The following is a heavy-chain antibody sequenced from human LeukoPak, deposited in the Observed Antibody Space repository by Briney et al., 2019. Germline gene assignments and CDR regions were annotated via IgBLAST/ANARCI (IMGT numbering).Heavy chain of an antibody. J-gene: IGHJ5*02. V-gene: IGHV3-7*01. Sequence: GGSLRLSCAASGFRFTTYWMSWVRQAPGKGLEWVANIKQDGTEKYYVDSVKGRFTISRDNAKNSLYLQMNSLRAEDTAVYYCAGVANWFDPWGQGTLVTVSS. D-gene: IGHD3-10*01. CDR3: AGVANWFDP. CDR2: IKQDGTEK. CDR1: GFRFTTYW.